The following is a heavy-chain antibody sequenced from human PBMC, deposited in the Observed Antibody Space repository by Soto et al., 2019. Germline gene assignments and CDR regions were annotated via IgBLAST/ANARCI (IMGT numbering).Heavy chain of an antibody. V-gene: IGHV3-7*02. J-gene: IGHJ4*02. CDR1: GFTFSSYW. CDR3: AKVPLAMRIGFDY. D-gene: IGHD2-2*01. Sequence: GGSLRLSCAASGFTFSSYWMSWVRQAPGKGLEWVANIKQDGSEKYYVDSVKGRFTISRDNAKNTLYLQMSSLRAEDTAVYHCAKVPLAMRIGFDYWGQGTLVSVSS. CDR2: IKQDGSEK.